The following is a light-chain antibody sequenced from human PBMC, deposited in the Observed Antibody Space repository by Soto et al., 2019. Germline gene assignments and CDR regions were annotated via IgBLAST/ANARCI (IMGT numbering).Light chain of an antibody. CDR2: AAS. J-gene: IGKJ4*01. Sequence: AIQVTQSPSSLSASVGDRVTITCRASQGIRNELSWYQQKPGKAPKFLIFAASNLQSGVPSRFSGSGSGTDFTLTISSLQPEDVATYFCLQDDDYPFTVGGGTKVEIK. CDR3: LQDDDYPFT. V-gene: IGKV1-6*01. CDR1: QGIRNE.